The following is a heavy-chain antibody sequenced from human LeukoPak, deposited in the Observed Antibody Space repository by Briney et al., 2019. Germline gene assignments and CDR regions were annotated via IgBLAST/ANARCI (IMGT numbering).Heavy chain of an antibody. CDR2: ISSGGST. J-gene: IGHJ4*02. CDR1: GGSISSRYYY. Sequence: SETLSLTCSISGGSISSRYYYWGWIRQPPGKGLEWIGSISSGGSTHYIPSLKSRVTISVDTPKNQFSLKLSSVTAADTAVYYCARRSYDGSGYYYVDYWGQGTLVTVSS. CDR3: ARRSYDGSGYYYVDY. V-gene: IGHV4-39*01. D-gene: IGHD3-22*01.